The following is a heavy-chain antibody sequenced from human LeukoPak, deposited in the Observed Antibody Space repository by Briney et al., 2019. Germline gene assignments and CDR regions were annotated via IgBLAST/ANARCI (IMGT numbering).Heavy chain of an antibody. Sequence: PSETLSLTCTVSGGSISSGSYYWSWIRQPAGKGLEWIGRIYTSGSTNYNPSLKSRVTISVDTSKNQFSLKLSSVTAADTAVYHCARDQDGGFDYWGQGTLVTVSS. V-gene: IGHV4-61*02. CDR3: ARDQDGGFDY. CDR2: IYTSGST. CDR1: GGSISSGSYY. D-gene: IGHD3-16*01. J-gene: IGHJ4*02.